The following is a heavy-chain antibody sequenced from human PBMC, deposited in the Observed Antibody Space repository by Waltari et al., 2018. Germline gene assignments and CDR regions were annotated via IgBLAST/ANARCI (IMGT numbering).Heavy chain of an antibody. Sequence: EVQLVESGGGLVQPGGSLRLSCAASGFTFSSYSMNWVRQAPGKGLEWISYISGSSRSKLYADSVKGRFTIYRDNVKNSLYLQMNSLRAEDTAVYYCARERFLDYPMDVWGKGTTVTVSS. CDR3: ARERFLDYPMDV. J-gene: IGHJ6*03. CDR2: ISGSSRSK. D-gene: IGHD3-3*01. V-gene: IGHV3-48*04. CDR1: GFTFSSYS.